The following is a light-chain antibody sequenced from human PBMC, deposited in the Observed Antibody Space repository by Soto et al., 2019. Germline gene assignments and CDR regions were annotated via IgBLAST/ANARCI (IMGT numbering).Light chain of an antibody. CDR1: QSLSSSY. CDR2: GAS. Sequence: EIVLTQSPGALSLSPGEGATLSCRASQSLSSSYVAWYQQKVGQPPRLLIYGASNRATGIPDRFSGSWSGTEFTLTISRLEPEDFAVYYCQQYGGSPRTFGQGTKVDIK. CDR3: QQYGGSPRT. V-gene: IGKV3-20*01. J-gene: IGKJ1*01.